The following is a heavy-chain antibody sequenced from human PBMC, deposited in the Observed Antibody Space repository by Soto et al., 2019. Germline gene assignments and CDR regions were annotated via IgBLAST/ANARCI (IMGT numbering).Heavy chain of an antibody. D-gene: IGHD2-2*01. Sequence: SETLSLTCAVYGGSFSGGYYYNWIRQSPGKGLEWIGEINHSENTHYNPSLKSRVTISVDTSKNQFSLILTSVTAADTAVYYCARLGGHCSSSSCFGFYVMDVWGQGTTVTVS. CDR3: ARLGGHCSSSSCFGFYVMDV. V-gene: IGHV4-34*01. CDR2: INHSENT. J-gene: IGHJ6*02. CDR1: GGSFSGGYY.